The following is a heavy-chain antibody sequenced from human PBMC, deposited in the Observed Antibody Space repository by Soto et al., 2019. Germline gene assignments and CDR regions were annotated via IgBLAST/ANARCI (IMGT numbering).Heavy chain of an antibody. Sequence: ETLSLTCGVSGYSITSGFYWGWIRQPPGKGLEWIATISYSGNTYYNPSLESRISIAVDTSKNQFSLRLTSVTAADTALYYCTRGAGAPMVRFDYWGQGTLVTVSS. V-gene: IGHV4-38-2*01. CDR2: ISYSGNT. J-gene: IGHJ4*02. CDR1: GYSITSGFY. CDR3: TRGAGAPMVRFDY. D-gene: IGHD5-18*01.